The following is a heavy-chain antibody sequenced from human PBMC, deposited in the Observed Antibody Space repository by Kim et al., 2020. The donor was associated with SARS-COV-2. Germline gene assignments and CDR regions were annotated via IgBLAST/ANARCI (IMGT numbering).Heavy chain of an antibody. D-gene: IGHD3-10*01. CDR1: GFTFSSYA. V-gene: IGHV3-23*01. CDR3: AKWMNRRITIQCIDY. CDR2: ISGSGGST. J-gene: IGHJ4*02. Sequence: GGSLRLSCAASGFTFSSYAMSWVRQAPGKGLEWVSAISGSGGSTYYADSVKGRFTISRDNSKNTLYLQMNSLRAEDTAVYYCAKWMNRRITIQCIDYWGQGTLVTVSS.